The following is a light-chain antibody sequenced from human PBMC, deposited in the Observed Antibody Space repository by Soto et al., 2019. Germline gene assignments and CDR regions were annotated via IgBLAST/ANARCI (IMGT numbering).Light chain of an antibody. CDR1: KSNIGANYD. V-gene: IGLV1-40*01. CDR2: ANA. Sequence: QAVVTQPPSVSGAPGQRVTISCNGSKSNIGANYDVYWYQQFPGTAPKLLIYANANRPSGVPQRFSGSKSGTSASLAITGLQTEYEADYYCQSYDTSLPGLLFGVGTKLAVL. J-gene: IGLJ2*01. CDR3: QSYDTSLPGLL.